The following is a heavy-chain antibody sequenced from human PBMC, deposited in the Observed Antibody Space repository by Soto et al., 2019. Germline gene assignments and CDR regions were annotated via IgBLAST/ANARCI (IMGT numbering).Heavy chain of an antibody. V-gene: IGHV4-31*03. Sequence: QVQLQESDAGLVKASQTLSLTCTVPGGSVSSGAYYWTWIRQRPGKGLEWIGYIYYSGSTYYSPSLKSRLSISLDTSKNQFSLRLSSVTAADTAMYYCARARLRAVYAFDIWGQGTMVTVSS. CDR3: ARARLRAVYAFDI. CDR2: IYYSGST. D-gene: IGHD5-12*01. J-gene: IGHJ3*02. CDR1: GGSVSSGAYY.